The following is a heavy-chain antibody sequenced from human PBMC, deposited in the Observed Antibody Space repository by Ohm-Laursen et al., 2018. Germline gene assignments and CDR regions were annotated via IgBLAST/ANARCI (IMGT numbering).Heavy chain of an antibody. CDR1: GFTFADYW. V-gene: IGHV3-7*01. CDR2: IKQDGSEK. D-gene: IGHD3-22*01. CDR3: ARDGGFNYDSSGYGMDV. Sequence: SLRLSCAASGFTFADYWMNWVRRAPGKGLEWVANIKQDGSEKYYVDSVKGRFTISRDNAKNSLYLQMNSLRAEDTAVYYCARDGGFNYDSSGYGMDVWGQGTTVTVSS. J-gene: IGHJ6*02.